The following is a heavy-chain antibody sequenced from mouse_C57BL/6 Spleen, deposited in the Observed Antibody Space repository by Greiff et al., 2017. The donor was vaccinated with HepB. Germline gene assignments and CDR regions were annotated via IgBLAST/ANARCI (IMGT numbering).Heavy chain of an antibody. CDR2: IHPNSGST. Sequence: QVQLQQPGAELVKPGASVKLSCKASGYTFTSYWMHWVKQRPGQGLEWIGMIHPNSGSTNYNEKFKSKATLTVDKSSSKAYMQLSSLTSEDSAVYYCARIGYDYDWEGHYFDYWGQGTTLPVSS. CDR3: ARIGYDYDWEGHYFDY. J-gene: IGHJ2*01. D-gene: IGHD2-4*01. CDR1: GYTFTSYW. V-gene: IGHV1-64*01.